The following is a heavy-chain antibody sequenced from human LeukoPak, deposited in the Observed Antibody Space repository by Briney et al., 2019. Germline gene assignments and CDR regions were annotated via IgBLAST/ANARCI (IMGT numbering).Heavy chain of an antibody. CDR1: GFTFSNYW. CDR3: VRESRSGTSY. CDR2: IRQDGSEK. D-gene: IGHD3-10*01. Sequence: GGALRLSCADSGFTFSNYWMRWVRAAPGKGLEWVANIRQDGSEKQYVDSVKGRFTISRDNAKNSLYLQMNSLRAEDMAVFFCVRESRSGTSYWGQGTLVTVSS. J-gene: IGHJ4*02. V-gene: IGHV3-7*01.